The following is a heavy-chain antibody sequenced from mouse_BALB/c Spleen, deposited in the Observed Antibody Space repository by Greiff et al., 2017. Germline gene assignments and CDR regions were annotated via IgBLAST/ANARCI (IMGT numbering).Heavy chain of an antibody. CDR2: ISYSGST. CDR1: GDSITSGY. CDR3: ARSFLYGKPAMDY. D-gene: IGHD2-1*01. Sequence: EVKVVESGPSLVKPSQTLSLTCSVTGDSITSGYWNWIRKFPGNKLEYMGYISYSGSTYYNPSLKSRISITRDTSKNQYYLQLNSVTTEDTATYYCARSFLYGKPAMDYWGQGTSVTVSS. V-gene: IGHV3-8*02. J-gene: IGHJ4*01.